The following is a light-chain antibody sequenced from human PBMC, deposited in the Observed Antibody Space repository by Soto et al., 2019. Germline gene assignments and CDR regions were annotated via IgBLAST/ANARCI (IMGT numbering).Light chain of an antibody. J-gene: IGKJ5*01. CDR1: QSVSSSY. V-gene: IGKV3-20*01. CDR2: GAS. CDR3: QQYGSSPPIT. Sequence: EIGLTQSPGTLSLSPGERATLSCRASQSVSSSYLAWYQQKPGQAPRLLIYGASSRATGIPDRFSGSGSGTDFTLTIRRLEPEDFAGYYCQQYGSSPPITFGQGTRLEIK.